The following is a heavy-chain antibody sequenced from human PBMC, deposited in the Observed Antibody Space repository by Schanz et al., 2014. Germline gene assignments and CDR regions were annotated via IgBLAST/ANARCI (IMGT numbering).Heavy chain of an antibody. CDR3: ARDRGHGDLPGDI. V-gene: IGHV4-31*03. CDR2: ISYSGVT. Sequence: QVQLQESGPGLVKPSQTLSLTCTVSGDSISSGGYYWSWIRQHPGKGLEWIGYISYSGVTYYNPSLKSRVIISVDTSKNQFSLNLSSATAADTAVYYCARDRGHGDLPGDIWGQGTMVTVSS. J-gene: IGHJ3*02. D-gene: IGHD4-17*01. CDR1: GDSISSGGYY.